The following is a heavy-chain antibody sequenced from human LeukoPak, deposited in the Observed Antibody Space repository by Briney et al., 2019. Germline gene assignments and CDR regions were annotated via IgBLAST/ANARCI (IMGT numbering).Heavy chain of an antibody. V-gene: IGHV3-23*01. CDR1: GFTFTNYA. Sequence: GGSLRLSCAASGFTFTNYATSWVRQAPGKGLEWVSAISASGGTTYYADSVKGRFTISRDNSENTLFLQMNSLRAEDTAVYYCAKEPREYCSSTSCPNWFDSWGQGTLVTVSS. CDR3: AKEPREYCSSTSCPNWFDS. CDR2: ISASGGTT. D-gene: IGHD2-2*01. J-gene: IGHJ5*01.